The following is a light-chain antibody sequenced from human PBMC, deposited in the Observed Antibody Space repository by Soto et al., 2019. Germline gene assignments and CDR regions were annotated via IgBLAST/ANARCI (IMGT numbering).Light chain of an antibody. CDR3: SSYGGSKNLRV. CDR1: SSDVGGYNY. CDR2: EVS. Sequence: QSVLTQPPSASGSPGQSVTISCTGTSSDVGGYNYVSWYQQHPGKAPKLMIYEVSKRPSGVPDRFSGSKSDNTASLNVSGPQAEDEADYYSSSYGGSKNLRVFGTGTKGTV. V-gene: IGLV2-8*01. J-gene: IGLJ1*01.